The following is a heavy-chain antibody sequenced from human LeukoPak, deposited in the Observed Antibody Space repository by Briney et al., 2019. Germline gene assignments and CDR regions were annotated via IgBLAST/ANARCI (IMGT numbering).Heavy chain of an antibody. D-gene: IGHD6-19*01. Sequence: SETLSLTCTVSGGSVSSSRHYWTWVRQAPGRGLEWIGYIYHGSATYNPSLKSRVTISLDTSKNQFSLKVTSVSAADTAVYYCARVQQAVADYFDYWGQGTLVTVSS. J-gene: IGHJ4*02. CDR3: ARVQQAVADYFDY. CDR1: GGSVSSSRHY. V-gene: IGHV4-61*01. CDR2: IYHGSA.